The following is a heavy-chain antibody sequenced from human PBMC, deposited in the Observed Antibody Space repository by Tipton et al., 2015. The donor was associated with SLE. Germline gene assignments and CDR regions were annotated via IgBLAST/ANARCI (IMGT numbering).Heavy chain of an antibody. D-gene: IGHD2-15*01. J-gene: IGHJ3*02. CDR1: GYSISSGYY. V-gene: IGHV4-38-2*01. Sequence: TLSLTCAVSGYSISSGYYWGWIRQPPGKGLEWIGSIYHSGSTYYNPSLKSRVTISVDTSKNQFSLKLSSVTAADTAVYYCARPLRDCSGGSCYPTDAFDIWGQGTMVTVSS. CDR2: IYHSGST. CDR3: ARPLRDCSGGSCYPTDAFDI.